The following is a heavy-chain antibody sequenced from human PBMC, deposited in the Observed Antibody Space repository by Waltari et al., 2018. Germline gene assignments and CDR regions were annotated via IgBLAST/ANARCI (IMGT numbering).Heavy chain of an antibody. D-gene: IGHD1-1*01. CDR1: GYSFTSYW. CDR3: ARRARDGYNLYYFDY. CDR2: IYPGDSDT. V-gene: IGHV5-51*01. Sequence: EVQLVQSGAEVKKPGESLKISCKGSGYSFTSYWIGWVGQLPGKGLEWMGIIYPGDSDTRYSPSFQGQVTISADKSISTAYLQWSSLKASDTAMYYCARRARDGYNLYYFDYWGQGTLVTVSS. J-gene: IGHJ4*02.